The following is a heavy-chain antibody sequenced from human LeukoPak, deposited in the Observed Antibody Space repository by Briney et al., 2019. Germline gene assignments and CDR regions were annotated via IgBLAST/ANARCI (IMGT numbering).Heavy chain of an antibody. CDR1: GGSFSGYY. J-gene: IGHJ5*02. Sequence: SETLSLTCAVYGGSFSGYYWSWIRQPPGKGLEWIGEINHSGSTNYNPSLKSRVTISVDTSKNQFSLKLSSVSAADTAVYYCARVGYCSSTSCYPYQNWFDPWGQGTLVTVSS. CDR3: ARVGYCSSTSCYPYQNWFDP. D-gene: IGHD2-2*01. CDR2: INHSGST. V-gene: IGHV4-34*01.